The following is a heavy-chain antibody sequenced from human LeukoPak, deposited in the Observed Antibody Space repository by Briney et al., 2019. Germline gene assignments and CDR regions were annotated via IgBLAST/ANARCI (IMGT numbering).Heavy chain of an antibody. CDR1: GFTVSSNY. Sequence: GGSLRLSCAASGFTVSSNYMSWVRQAPGKGLEWVSVIYSGGSTYYADSVKGRFTISRDNSTNTLYLQMNSLRAEDTAVYYCARQSADCSSTSCSYYFDYWGQGTLVTVSS. J-gene: IGHJ4*02. CDR2: IYSGGST. CDR3: ARQSADCSSTSCSYYFDY. D-gene: IGHD2-2*01. V-gene: IGHV3-53*01.